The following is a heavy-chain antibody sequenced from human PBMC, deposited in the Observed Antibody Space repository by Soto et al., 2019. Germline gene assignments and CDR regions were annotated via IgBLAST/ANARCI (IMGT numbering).Heavy chain of an antibody. Sequence: SETLSLTCGVYGGSFSGYYWSWVRRPPWKGLEWIGEIHHSGTTSYNPSLKSRVTLSVDTSKNQFSLNLTSVTAADTAVYYCARGGPIYSYYYSMDVWGRGTTVTVSS. J-gene: IGHJ6*02. CDR2: IHHSGTT. CDR1: GGSFSGYY. V-gene: IGHV4-34*01. CDR3: ARGGPIYSYYYSMDV.